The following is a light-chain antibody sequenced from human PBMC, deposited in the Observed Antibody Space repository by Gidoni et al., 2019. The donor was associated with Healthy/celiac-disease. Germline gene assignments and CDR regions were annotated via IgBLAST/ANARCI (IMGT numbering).Light chain of an antibody. CDR3: QAWDSSTVV. Sequence: SYALTQPPSVSVSPGQTASITCSGDKLGDKYACWYQQKPGQSPVLFIDQDSKRPSGIPERFSGSNSWNTATLTISGTQAMDEADYYCQAWDSSTVVFGGGTKLTVL. V-gene: IGLV3-1*01. J-gene: IGLJ2*01. CDR2: QDS. CDR1: KLGDKY.